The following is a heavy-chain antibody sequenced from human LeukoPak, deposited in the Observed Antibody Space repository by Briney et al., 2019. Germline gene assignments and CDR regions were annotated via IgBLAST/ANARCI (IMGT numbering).Heavy chain of an antibody. D-gene: IGHD3-10*01. J-gene: IGHJ4*02. CDR2: ISAYNGNT. CDR3: AHMVRGYFDY. Sequence: ASETVFCKASGYTFTCYGILWVRQAPGQGLEWMGWISAYNGNTNYAQKLQGRVTMTTDTSTSTAYMELRSLRSDDTAVYYCAHMVRGYFDYWGQGTLVTVSS. CDR1: GYTFTCYG. V-gene: IGHV1-18*01.